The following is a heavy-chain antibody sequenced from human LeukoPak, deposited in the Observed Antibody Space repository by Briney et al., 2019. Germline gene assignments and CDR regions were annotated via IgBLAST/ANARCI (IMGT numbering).Heavy chain of an antibody. CDR2: ISAYNGNT. CDR1: GYTFTSYS. CDR3: ARDGYYYDSSGYYSGHYYYGMDV. V-gene: IGHV1-18*01. Sequence: ASVKVSCKASGYTFTSYSISWVRQAPGQGLEWMGWISAYNGNTNYAQKLQGRVTMTTDTSTSTAYMELRSLRSDDTAVYYCARDGYYYDSSGYYSGHYYYGMDVWGQGTTVTVSS. D-gene: IGHD3-22*01. J-gene: IGHJ6*02.